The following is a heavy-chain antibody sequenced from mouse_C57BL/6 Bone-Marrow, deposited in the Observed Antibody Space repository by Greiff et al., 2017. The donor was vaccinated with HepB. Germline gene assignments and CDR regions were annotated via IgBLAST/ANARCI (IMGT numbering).Heavy chain of an antibody. CDR2: INPYNGGT. CDR3: ASPYYGSSPAWFAY. V-gene: IGHV1-19*01. CDR1: GYTFTDYY. J-gene: IGHJ3*01. Sequence: VQLQQSGPVLVKPGASVKMSCKASGYTFTDYYMNWVQQSHGKSLEWIGVINPYNGGTSYNQKFKGKATLTVDKSSSTAYMELNSLTSEDSAVYYWASPYYGSSPAWFAYWGQGTLVTVSA. D-gene: IGHD1-1*01.